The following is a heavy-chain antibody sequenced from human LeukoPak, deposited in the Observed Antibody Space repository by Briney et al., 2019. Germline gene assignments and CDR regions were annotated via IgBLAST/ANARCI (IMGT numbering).Heavy chain of an antibody. D-gene: IGHD6-13*01. V-gene: IGHV3-30*04. CDR1: GFTFSSYA. CDR2: ISYDGSNK. J-gene: IGHJ4*02. Sequence: GRSLRLSCAASGFTFSSYAMHWVRQAPGKGLEWVAVISYDGSNKYYADSVEGRFTISRDNSKNTLYLQMNSLRAEDTAVYYCARDWDDVSSSWSYFDYWGQGTLVTVSS. CDR3: ARDWDDVSSSWSYFDY.